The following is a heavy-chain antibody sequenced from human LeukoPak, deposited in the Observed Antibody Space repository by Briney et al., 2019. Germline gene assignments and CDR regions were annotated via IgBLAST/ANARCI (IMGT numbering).Heavy chain of an antibody. CDR2: TYYRSTWYN. Sequence: SQTLSLTCAISGDSVSSNSAAWNWFRQSPSRGLEWLGRTYYRSTWYNDYALSVRSRILIKPDTSKNQFFLQLNSVTPEDTAVYYCASGGYCGGGTCQYYFDSWGQGTLVTVSS. J-gene: IGHJ4*02. CDR1: GDSVSSNSAA. V-gene: IGHV6-1*01. CDR3: ASGGYCGGGTCQYYFDS. D-gene: IGHD2-15*01.